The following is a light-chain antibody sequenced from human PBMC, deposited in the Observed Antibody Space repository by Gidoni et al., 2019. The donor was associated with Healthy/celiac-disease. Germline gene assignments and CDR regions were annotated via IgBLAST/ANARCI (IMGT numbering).Light chain of an antibody. CDR3: QQYYSTLCT. CDR1: QSVLYSSNNKNY. V-gene: IGKV4-1*01. J-gene: IGKJ2*02. CDR2: WAS. Sequence: IVLTQSPDSLSVSLSERATIHRKSSQSVLYSSNNKNYLAWYQQKPGQPPKLLIYWASTRESGVPDRFSGSGSGTDFTLTISSLQAEDVAVYYCQQYYSTLCTFGQGTKLEIK.